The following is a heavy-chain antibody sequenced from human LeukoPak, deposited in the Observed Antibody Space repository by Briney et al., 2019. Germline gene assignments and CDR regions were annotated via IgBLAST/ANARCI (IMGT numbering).Heavy chain of an antibody. Sequence: GGSLRLSCAASGFIFSSHAMSLVRQAPGKGLELLSGISGSGSNTYYADSVEGRFTISRDNSTNTLYLQMNSLRAEDTALYYCAKTIIGYYRPFDSWGQGTLVTVSS. CDR2: ISGSGSNT. J-gene: IGHJ4*02. CDR3: AKTIIGYYRPFDS. D-gene: IGHD3-22*01. CDR1: GFIFSSHA. V-gene: IGHV3-23*01.